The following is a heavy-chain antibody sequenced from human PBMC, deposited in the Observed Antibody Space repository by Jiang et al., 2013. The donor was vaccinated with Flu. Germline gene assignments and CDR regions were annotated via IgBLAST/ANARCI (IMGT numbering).Heavy chain of an antibody. D-gene: IGHD5-18*01. CDR3: ARIRVGETPMVTRGAFDY. CDR2: IDWDDDK. V-gene: IGHV2-70*01. Sequence: KPTQTLTLTCTFSGFSLSTSGMCVSWIRQPPGKALEWLALIDWDDDKYYSTSLKTRLTISKDTSKNQVVLTMTNMDPVDTATYYCARIRVGETPMVTRGAFDYWGQGTLVTVSS. CDR1: GFSLSTSGMC. J-gene: IGHJ4*02.